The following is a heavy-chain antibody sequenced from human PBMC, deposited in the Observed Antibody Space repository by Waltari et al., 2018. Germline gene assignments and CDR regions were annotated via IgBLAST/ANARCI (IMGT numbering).Heavy chain of an antibody. V-gene: IGHV1-69*04. CDR3: ARSIVGATGYYFDY. Sequence: QVQLVQSGAEVKQPGSSVKVSCKASGGTFRSYALSWVRQAPGQGLEWMGGIIPILGIANYAQKFQGRVTITADESTSTAYMELSSLRSEDTAVYYCARSIVGATGYYFDYWGQGTLVTVSS. J-gene: IGHJ4*02. D-gene: IGHD1-26*01. CDR2: IIPILGIA. CDR1: GGTFRSYA.